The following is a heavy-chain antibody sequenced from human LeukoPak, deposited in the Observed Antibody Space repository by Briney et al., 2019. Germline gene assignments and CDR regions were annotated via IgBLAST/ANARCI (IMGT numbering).Heavy chain of an antibody. J-gene: IGHJ4*02. CDR1: GFTFSSYE. CDR2: ISSSGSTI. Sequence: GGSLRLSCAASGFTFSSYEMNWVRQAPGKGLEWVSYISSSGSTIYYADSVKGRFTISRDNAKNSLYLQMNSLRAEDTAVYYCAREPDLTTVTQGGDYWGQGTLVTVSS. V-gene: IGHV3-48*03. CDR3: AREPDLTTVTQGGDY. D-gene: IGHD4-17*01.